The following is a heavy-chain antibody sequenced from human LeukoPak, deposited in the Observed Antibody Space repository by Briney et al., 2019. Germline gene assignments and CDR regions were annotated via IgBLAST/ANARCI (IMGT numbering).Heavy chain of an antibody. CDR3: ARDVRNYYDSSGYYPFDY. CDR2: ISAYNGNT. D-gene: IGHD3-22*01. CDR1: GYTFTSYG. J-gene: IGHJ4*02. Sequence: ASVKVSCKASGYTFTSYGISWVRQAPGQGLEWMGWISAYNGNTNYAQKLQGRVTMTTDTSTSTAYMELRSLRSDDTAVYYCARDVRNYYDSSGYYPFDYWGQGTLVTVSS. V-gene: IGHV1-18*01.